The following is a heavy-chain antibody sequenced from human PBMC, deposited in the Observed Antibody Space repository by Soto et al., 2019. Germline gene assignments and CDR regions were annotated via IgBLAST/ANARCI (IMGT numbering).Heavy chain of an antibody. J-gene: IGHJ6*02. CDR1: GFNFTSSA. D-gene: IGHD4-17*01. CDR3: LLAPNDYGGNSGYYRMVV. CDR2: TVVGSGNT. V-gene: IGHV1-58*01. Sequence: PGASVKVSCKASGFNFTSSAVQWVRQARGQRLEWIGWTVVGSGNTNYAQKFQERVTITRDMSTSTAYMELSSLRSEDTAVYYCLLAPNDYGGNSGYYRMVVWGQGPTVTVSS.